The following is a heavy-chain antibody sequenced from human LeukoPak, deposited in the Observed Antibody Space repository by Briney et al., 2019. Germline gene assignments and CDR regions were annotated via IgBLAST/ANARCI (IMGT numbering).Heavy chain of an antibody. CDR1: GYSIGSGYY. CDR2: IYRSGTT. D-gene: IGHD2-2*01. J-gene: IGHJ4*02. Sequence: PSETLSLTCAVSGYSIGSGYYWGWIRQPPGKGLEWIVSIYRSGTTYYNPSLKSRVTISVDTSKNQFSLKLSSVTAADTAVYYCARGPAANFNYWGQGTLVTVSS. V-gene: IGHV4-38-2*01. CDR3: ARGPAANFNY.